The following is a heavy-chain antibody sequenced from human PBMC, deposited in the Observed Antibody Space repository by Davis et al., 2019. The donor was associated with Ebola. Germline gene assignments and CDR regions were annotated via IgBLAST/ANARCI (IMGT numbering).Heavy chain of an antibody. CDR3: AKGGDMDV. V-gene: IGHV3-30*18. D-gene: IGHD3-16*01. CDR1: GFTFSTYG. CDR2: MSSDGSYK. J-gene: IGHJ6*02. Sequence: PGGSLRLSCAASGFTFSTYGMHWVRQAPGKGLEWVAIMSSDGSYKSYTDSVKGRFTISRDNSKKTPYLQMDSLRPEDTAVYYCAKGGDMDVWGQGTTVTVSS.